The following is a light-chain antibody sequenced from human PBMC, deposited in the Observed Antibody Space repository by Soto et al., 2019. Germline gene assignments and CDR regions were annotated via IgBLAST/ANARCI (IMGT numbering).Light chain of an antibody. J-gene: IGKJ1*01. CDR3: QQYGSSPRT. CDR1: QSVSSN. CDR2: GAS. Sequence: EIVMTQSPATLSVSLGDRATLSCRASQSVSSNLAWYQQKPGQAPTLLIYGASIRAAGIPDRFSGSGSGTDFTLTIRRLEPEDFAVYYCQQYGSSPRTFGQGTKVDIK. V-gene: IGKV3-20*01.